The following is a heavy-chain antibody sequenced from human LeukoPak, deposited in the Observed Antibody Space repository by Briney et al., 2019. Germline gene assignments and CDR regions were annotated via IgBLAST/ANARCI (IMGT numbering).Heavy chain of an antibody. V-gene: IGHV3-74*01. Sequence: GGSLRLSCAASGFTFSSYWMHWVRQAPGKGLVWVSRINSDGSSTSYADSVKGRFTISRDNARNTLYLQMNSLRAEDTAVYYCARGILGQQLAEGYWGQGTLVTVSS. CDR2: INSDGSST. CDR1: GFTFSSYW. CDR3: ARGILGQQLAEGY. J-gene: IGHJ4*02. D-gene: IGHD6-13*01.